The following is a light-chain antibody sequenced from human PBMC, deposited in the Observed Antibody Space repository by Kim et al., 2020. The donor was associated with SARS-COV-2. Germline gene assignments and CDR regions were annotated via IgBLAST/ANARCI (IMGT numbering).Light chain of an antibody. CDR3: QVWDSSSDHRV. Sequence: APGKTARINCGGNNIGSKSVHWYQQKPGQAPVLVIYYDSDRPSGIPERFSGSNSGNTDTLTISRVEAGDEADYYCQVWDSSSDHRVFGGGTQLTVL. V-gene: IGLV3-21*04. J-gene: IGLJ2*01. CDR2: YDS. CDR1: NIGSKS.